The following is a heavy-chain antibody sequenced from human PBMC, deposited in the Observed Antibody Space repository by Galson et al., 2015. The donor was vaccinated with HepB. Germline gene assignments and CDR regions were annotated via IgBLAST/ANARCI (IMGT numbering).Heavy chain of an antibody. J-gene: IGHJ4*02. CDR1: GFTFSDYY. Sequence: SLRLSCAASGFTFSDYYMAWIRQAPGKGLEWLSYISSSSLYTNYADSVKGRFTISRDNAKNSLNLQMNSLRVDDTAVYHCARVADVDYGDHSFFDYWGQGALVTVSS. D-gene: IGHD4-23*01. CDR2: ISSSSLYT. CDR3: ARVADVDYGDHSFFDY. V-gene: IGHV3-11*06.